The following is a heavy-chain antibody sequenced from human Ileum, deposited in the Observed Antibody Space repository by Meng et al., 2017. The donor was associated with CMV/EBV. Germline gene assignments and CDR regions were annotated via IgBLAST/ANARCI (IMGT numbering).Heavy chain of an antibody. D-gene: IGHD6-13*01. CDR3: ARFRIAALGNLFDP. Sequence: QVPVQVSRPGLGTPTKTPPLSCSFSGASHSRAEYYWSWIRQPPGEGLEWIGYIFFSGNTYYNPSLNNRVIISIDTPRNQFSLKVDSVTAADTAVYYCARFRIAALGNLFDPWGHGTLVTVSS. J-gene: IGHJ5*02. CDR2: IFFSGNT. V-gene: IGHV4-30-4*08. CDR1: GASHSRAEYY.